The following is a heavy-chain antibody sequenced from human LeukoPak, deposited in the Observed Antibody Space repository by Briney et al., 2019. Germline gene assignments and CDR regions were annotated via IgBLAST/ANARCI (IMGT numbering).Heavy chain of an antibody. J-gene: IGHJ4*02. V-gene: IGHV4-34*01. CDR3: ARDLVRVGATEGGFDY. CDR1: GGSFSGYY. D-gene: IGHD1-26*01. Sequence: TSETLSLTCAVYGGSFSGYYWSWIRQPPGKGLDWIGEINHSGSTNYNPSLKSRVTISVDTSKNQFSLKLSSVTAADTAVYYCARDLVRVGATEGGFDYWGQGTLVTVSS. CDR2: INHSGST.